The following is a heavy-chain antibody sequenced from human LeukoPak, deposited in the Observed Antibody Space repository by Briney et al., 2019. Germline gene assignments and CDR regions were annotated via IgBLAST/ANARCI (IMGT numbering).Heavy chain of an antibody. CDR3: ARGRIFMVRGVIKNYFDY. CDR1: GGSFSGYY. D-gene: IGHD3-10*01. V-gene: IGHV4-34*01. J-gene: IGHJ4*02. Sequence: SETLSLTCAVYGGSFSGYYWSWIRQPPGKGLEWIGEINHSGSTNYNPSLKSRVTISVDTSKNQFSLKLSSVTAADTAVYYCARGRIFMVRGVIKNYFDYWGQGTLVTVSS. CDR2: INHSGST.